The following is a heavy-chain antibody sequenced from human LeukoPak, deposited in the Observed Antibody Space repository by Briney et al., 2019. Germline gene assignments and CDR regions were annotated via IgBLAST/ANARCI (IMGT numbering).Heavy chain of an antibody. Sequence: PSETLSLTCAVYGGSFSGYYWSWIRQPPGKRLEWIGEINHSGSTNYNPSLKSRVTISVDTPKNQFSLKLSSVTAADTAVYYCVGTRPGPVRFDYWGQGTLVTVSS. D-gene: IGHD1-26*01. J-gene: IGHJ4*02. CDR3: VGTRPGPVRFDY. CDR1: GGSFSGYY. V-gene: IGHV4-34*01. CDR2: INHSGST.